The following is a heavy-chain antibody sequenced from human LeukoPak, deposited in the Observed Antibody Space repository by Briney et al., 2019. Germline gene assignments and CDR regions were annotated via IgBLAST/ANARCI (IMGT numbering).Heavy chain of an antibody. D-gene: IGHD4-11*01. CDR2: ISVSGNT. Sequence: PGGSLRLSCAASGFTLSSYAMSWVRQGPGKGLEWVSAISVSGNTYHADSVKGRFTISRDNAKNSLYLQMNSLRAEDTAIYYCARDGRPLHSNYADYFDYWGQGTLVTVSS. CDR1: GFTLSSYA. V-gene: IGHV3-23*01. J-gene: IGHJ4*02. CDR3: ARDGRPLHSNYADYFDY.